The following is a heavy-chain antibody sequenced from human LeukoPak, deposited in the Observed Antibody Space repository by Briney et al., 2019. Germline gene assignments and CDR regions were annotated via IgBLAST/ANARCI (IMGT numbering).Heavy chain of an antibody. V-gene: IGHV3-30-3*01. D-gene: IGHD2-2*01. Sequence: GGSLRLSCAASGFAFNTYAMHWVRQAPGKGLDWVAVMSFDGSSKYYVDSVKGRFTISRDNSKNTLYLQMNSLRAEDTAVYYCARDLSISLYYYYVMDVWGQGTTVTVSS. CDR1: GFAFNTYA. CDR3: ARDLSISLYYYYVMDV. CDR2: MSFDGSSK. J-gene: IGHJ6*02.